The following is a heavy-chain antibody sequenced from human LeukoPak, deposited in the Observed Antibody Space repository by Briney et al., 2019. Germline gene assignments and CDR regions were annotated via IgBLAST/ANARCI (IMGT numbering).Heavy chain of an antibody. Sequence: ASVKVSCKASGYAFTSYGISWVRQAPGQGLEWMGWISAYNGNTNYAQKLQGRVTMTTDTSTSTAYMELRSLRSDDTAVYYCARAYGPGAVAGKAYDYWAREPWSPSPQ. CDR3: ARAYGPGAVAGKAYDY. D-gene: IGHD6-19*01. V-gene: IGHV1-18*01. J-gene: IGHJ4*02. CDR1: GYAFTSYG. CDR2: ISAYNGNT.